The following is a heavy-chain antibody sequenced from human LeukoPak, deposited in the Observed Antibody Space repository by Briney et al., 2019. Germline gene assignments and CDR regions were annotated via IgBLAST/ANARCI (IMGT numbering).Heavy chain of an antibody. D-gene: IGHD3-10*01. J-gene: IGHJ3*02. CDR1: GFTVSSNY. CDR3: AKDRFGEFPYGAFDI. Sequence: GGSLRLSCAASGFTVSSNYMHWVRQAPGKGLEWVSTISGSGGSTYYADSVKGRFTISRDNSKNTLYLQMNSLRAEDTAVYYCAKDRFGEFPYGAFDIWGQGTMVTVSS. CDR2: ISGSGGST. V-gene: IGHV3-23*01.